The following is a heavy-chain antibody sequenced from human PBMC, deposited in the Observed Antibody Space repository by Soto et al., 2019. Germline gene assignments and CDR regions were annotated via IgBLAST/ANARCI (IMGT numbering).Heavy chain of an antibody. Sequence: QVQLVQSGAEVKKPGASVKVSCKASGYTFTSYGISWVRQAPGQGLEWMGWISAYNGNTNYAQKLQGRVTMTTDTSTRTAYKGLGSLRSDDTAVYYWARGAYSSSSWPPGDWFDPWGQGTLVTVSS. CDR1: GYTFTSYG. D-gene: IGHD6-6*01. V-gene: IGHV1-18*01. CDR3: ARGAYSSSSWPPGDWFDP. CDR2: ISAYNGNT. J-gene: IGHJ5*02.